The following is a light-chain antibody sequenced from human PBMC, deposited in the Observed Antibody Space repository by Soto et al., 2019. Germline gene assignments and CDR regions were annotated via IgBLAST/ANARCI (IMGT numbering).Light chain of an antibody. V-gene: IGKV1-39*01. CDR1: QSITNY. CDR3: LQSYNTPWT. J-gene: IGKJ1*01. CDR2: AAS. Sequence: DILMTQSPSSLSTSVGDRVTITCRASQSITNYLNWYQQKPGRVPQLQIYAASRLQSGVPSRFSGSGSGTDFTLTISSVQPEDFADYYCLQSYNTPWTFGQGTKVEIK.